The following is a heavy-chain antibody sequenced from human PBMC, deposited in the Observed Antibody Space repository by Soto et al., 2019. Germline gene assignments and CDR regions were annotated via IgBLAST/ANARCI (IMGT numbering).Heavy chain of an antibody. Sequence: PGGSLRLSCAASGFSFSSYEMNWVRQAPGKGLEWVSYISSSDSAIYYADSVKGRFTISRDNAKNSLYLHMNSLRAEDTAVYYCASLEMATMQGWGQGTLVTVSS. V-gene: IGHV3-48*03. CDR2: ISSSDSAI. J-gene: IGHJ4*02. D-gene: IGHD3-3*01. CDR3: ASLEMATMQG. CDR1: GFSFSSYE.